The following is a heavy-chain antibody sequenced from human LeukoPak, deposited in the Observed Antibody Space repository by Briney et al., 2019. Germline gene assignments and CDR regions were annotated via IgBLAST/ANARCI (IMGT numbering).Heavy chain of an antibody. D-gene: IGHD3-3*01. CDR3: ARDGRALLEWPASDTVSGSMDY. CDR2: IYYSGST. Sequence: ASETLSLTCTVSGGSISSSSYYWGWIRQPPGKGLEWIGSIYYSGSTYYNPSLKSRVTISVDTSKNQFSLKLSSVTAADTAVYYCARDGRALLEWPASDTVSGSMDYWGQGTLVTVSS. V-gene: IGHV4-39*02. CDR1: GGSISSSSYY. J-gene: IGHJ4*02.